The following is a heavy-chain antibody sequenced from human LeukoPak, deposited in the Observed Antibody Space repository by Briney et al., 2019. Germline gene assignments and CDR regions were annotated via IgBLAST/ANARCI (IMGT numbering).Heavy chain of an antibody. V-gene: IGHV3-23*01. CDR2: ISGSGGST. CDR1: GFTFSSYA. J-gene: IGHJ6*03. Sequence: GGSLRLSCAASGFTFSSYAMSWVRQAPGKGLEWVSAISGSGGSTYYADSVKGRFTISRDNSKNTLYLQMNSLRAEDTAVYYCAKDLPYDSTSYYYYMDVWGKGTTVTVSS. D-gene: IGHD3-22*01. CDR3: AKDLPYDSTSYYYYMDV.